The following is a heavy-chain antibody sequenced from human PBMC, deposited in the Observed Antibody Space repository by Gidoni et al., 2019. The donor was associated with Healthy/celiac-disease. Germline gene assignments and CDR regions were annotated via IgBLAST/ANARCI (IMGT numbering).Heavy chain of an antibody. CDR1: GFTFSSYG. V-gene: IGHV3-33*01. Sequence: QVQLVESGGGVVQPGRSLRLSCAASGFTFSSYGMHWVRQAPGKGLEWVAVIWYDGSNKYYADSVKGRFTISRDNSKNTLYLQMNSLRAEDTAVYYCARDPIDDILTGYYYYYYMDVWGKGTTVTVSS. CDR3: ARDPIDDILTGYYYYYYMDV. J-gene: IGHJ6*03. CDR2: IWYDGSNK. D-gene: IGHD3-9*01.